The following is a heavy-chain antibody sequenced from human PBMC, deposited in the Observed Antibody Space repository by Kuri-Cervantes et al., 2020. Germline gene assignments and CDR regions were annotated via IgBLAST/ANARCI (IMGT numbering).Heavy chain of an antibody. V-gene: IGHV3-53*01. Sequence: GGSLRLSCAASGFTVSSNYMSWVRQAPGKGLEWVSVIYSGGSTYYADSVKGRFTISRDNAKNSLYLQLNSLRAEDTAVYYCARDAGQSAYDFWGAYYHWGQGTLVTVSS. J-gene: IGHJ5*02. D-gene: IGHD3-3*01. CDR3: ARDAGQSAYDFWGAYYH. CDR1: GFTVSSNY. CDR2: IYSGGST.